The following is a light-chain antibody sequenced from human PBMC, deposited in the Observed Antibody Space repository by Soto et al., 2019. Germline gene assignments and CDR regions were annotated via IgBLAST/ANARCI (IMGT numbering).Light chain of an antibody. V-gene: IGLV6-57*04. J-gene: IGLJ2*01. Sequence: NFMLTQPHSVSESPGKTVTISCTRSSGSIASNYVQWYQQRPGSAPTTVIYEDNQRPSGVPDRFSGSIDSSSNSASLTISGLKTEDEADYYCQSYDSSNPVVFGGGNKLTVL. CDR2: EDN. CDR3: QSYDSSNPVV. CDR1: SGSIASNY.